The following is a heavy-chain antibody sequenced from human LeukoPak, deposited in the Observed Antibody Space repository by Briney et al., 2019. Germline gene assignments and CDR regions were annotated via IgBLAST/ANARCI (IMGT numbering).Heavy chain of an antibody. CDR1: GFTFSTYE. CDR2: ISSSSSTI. Sequence: GGSLRLSCAASGFTFSTYEINWVRQAPGKGLEWISYISSSSSTIYYADSVKGRFTISRDNAKNSLYLQMNSLRAEDTAVYYCARAVDIARFDPWGQGTLVTVSS. V-gene: IGHV3-48*01. J-gene: IGHJ5*02. CDR3: ARAVDIARFDP. D-gene: IGHD5-12*01.